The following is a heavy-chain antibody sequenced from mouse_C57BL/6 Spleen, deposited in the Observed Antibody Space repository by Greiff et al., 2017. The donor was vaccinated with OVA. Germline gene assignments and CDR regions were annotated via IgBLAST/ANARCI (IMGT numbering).Heavy chain of an antibody. CDR2: IRNKANGYTT. J-gene: IGHJ2*01. V-gene: IGHV7-3*01. CDR1: GFTFTDYY. Sequence: DVKLVESGGGLVQPGGSLSLSCAASGFTFTDYYMSWVRQPPGKALEWLGFIRNKANGYTTEYSASVKGRFTISRDNSQSILYLQMNALRAEDSATYYCARYNYYGSSSLDYWGQGTTLTVSS. CDR3: ARYNYYGSSSLDY. D-gene: IGHD1-1*01.